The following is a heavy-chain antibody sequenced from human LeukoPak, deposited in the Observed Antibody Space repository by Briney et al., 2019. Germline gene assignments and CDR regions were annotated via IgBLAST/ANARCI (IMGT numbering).Heavy chain of an antibody. Sequence: SETMSLTCAAYGGSFSGYYWSWIRQPPGKGLEWIGEINHSGGTNYNPSLKSRVTISVDTSKNQFSLKLSSVTAADTAVYYCARGWVAYYYGSGSYFDYWGQGTLVTVSS. CDR2: INHSGGT. J-gene: IGHJ4*02. V-gene: IGHV4-34*01. CDR1: GGSFSGYY. CDR3: ARGWVAYYYGSGSYFDY. D-gene: IGHD3-10*01.